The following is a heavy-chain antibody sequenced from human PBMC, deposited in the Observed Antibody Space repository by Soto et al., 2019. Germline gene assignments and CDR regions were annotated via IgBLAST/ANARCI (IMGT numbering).Heavy chain of an antibody. CDR3: ARVSAAGARWFDS. CDR2: IDYRGMT. CDR1: GASISSGGFY. V-gene: IGHV4-31*03. D-gene: IGHD6-13*01. Sequence: QVQLQESGPGLVQPSQTLSLTCTVSGASISSGGFYWSWIRQFPGKGLEWIGYIDYRGMTFYNPSLKRRANISRDTSKSQFSLNVNSVTAADTAVFYCARVSAAGARWFDSWGQGTLVTVSS. J-gene: IGHJ5*01.